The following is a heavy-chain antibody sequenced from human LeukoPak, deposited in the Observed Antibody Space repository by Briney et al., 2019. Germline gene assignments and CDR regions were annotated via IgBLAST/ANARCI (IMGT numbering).Heavy chain of an antibody. CDR3: ARDWYSGSQGY. CDR2: IWYDGSNK. V-gene: IGHV3-33*01. Sequence: PGRSLRLSCAASGFTFSSYGMHWVRQAPGKGLEWVAVIWYDGSNKYYADSVKGRFTISRDNAKNTLYLQMNSLRDEDTAVYYCARDWYSGSQGYWGQGTLVTVSS. CDR1: GFTFSSYG. J-gene: IGHJ4*02. D-gene: IGHD1-26*01.